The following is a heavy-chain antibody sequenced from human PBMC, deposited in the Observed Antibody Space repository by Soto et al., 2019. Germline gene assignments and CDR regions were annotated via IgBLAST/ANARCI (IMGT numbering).Heavy chain of an antibody. D-gene: IGHD6-13*01. CDR1: GSTFTSYY. V-gene: IGHV1-46*01. CDR3: AGGTGMLVRYYGMDV. Sequence: QVQLVQSGAEVKKPGASVKVSCKASGSTFTSYYMHWVRQAPGQGLEWMGIINPSGGSTSYAEKYKGIVMISREPSTGRVYMELSSLRSEDTAVCYWAGGTGMLVRYYGMDVWGQGTTVTFSS. J-gene: IGHJ6*02. CDR2: INPSGGST.